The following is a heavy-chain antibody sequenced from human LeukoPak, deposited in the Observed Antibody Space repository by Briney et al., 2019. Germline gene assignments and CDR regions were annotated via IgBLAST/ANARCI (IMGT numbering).Heavy chain of an antibody. Sequence: ASVKVSCKASGYTFTSYGISWVRQAPGQGLEWMGWISAYNGNTNYAQKLQGRVTMTTDTSTSTAYMELRSLRSDDTAVYYCARDAPDYGGSNYYYYGMDVWGQGTTVTVSS. CDR2: ISAYNGNT. D-gene: IGHD4-17*01. V-gene: IGHV1-18*01. CDR1: GYTFTSYG. CDR3: ARDAPDYGGSNYYYYGMDV. J-gene: IGHJ6*02.